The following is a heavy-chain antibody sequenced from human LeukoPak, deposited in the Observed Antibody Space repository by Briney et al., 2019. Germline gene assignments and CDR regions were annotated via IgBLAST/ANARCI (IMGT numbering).Heavy chain of an antibody. CDR1: GGVFTTYA. CDR3: ARERYCSSTSCYKGLRPFDI. V-gene: IGHV1-69*11. D-gene: IGHD2-2*02. J-gene: IGHJ3*02. CDR2: IIPFLGTT. Sequence: SVKVSCKASGGVFTTYAISWVRQAPGQGLEWMGSIIPFLGTTNYAQKFQGRVTITADEPTRTAYMELSSLRSEDTAVYYCARERYCSSTSCYKGLRPFDIWGQGTMVTVSS.